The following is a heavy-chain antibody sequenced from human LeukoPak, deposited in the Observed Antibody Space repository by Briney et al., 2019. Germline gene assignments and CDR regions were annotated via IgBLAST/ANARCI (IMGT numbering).Heavy chain of an antibody. Sequence: PSETLSLTCIVSGGSVNSSNDYWGWIRQPPGKGLEWIGSIYYIGRTYYNPSLESRVTISVDTSKNQFSLKLSSVTAADTAVYYCARGGYYGSGNDFRFDPWGQGTLVTVSS. CDR3: ARGGYYGSGNDFRFDP. D-gene: IGHD3-10*01. V-gene: IGHV4-39*07. CDR2: IYYIGRT. J-gene: IGHJ5*02. CDR1: GGSVNSSNDY.